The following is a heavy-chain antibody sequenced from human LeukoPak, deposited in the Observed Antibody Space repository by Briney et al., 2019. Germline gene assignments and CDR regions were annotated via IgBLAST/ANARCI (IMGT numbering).Heavy chain of an antibody. CDR2: IYHSGST. V-gene: IGHV4-38-2*02. Sequence: SETLSLTCTVSGYSISSGYYWGWIRQPPGKGLEWIGNIYHSGSTYYNPSLKSRVTISVDTSKNQFSLKLSSVTAADTAVYYCARDSIAAVVDYWGQGTLVTVSS. CDR1: GYSISSGYY. CDR3: ARDSIAAVVDY. D-gene: IGHD6-13*01. J-gene: IGHJ4*02.